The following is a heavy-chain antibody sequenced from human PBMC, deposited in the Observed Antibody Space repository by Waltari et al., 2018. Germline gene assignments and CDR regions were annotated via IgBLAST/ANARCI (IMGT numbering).Heavy chain of an antibody. D-gene: IGHD6-19*01. J-gene: IGHJ5*02. Sequence: QVQLVESGGGVVQPGRSLRLSCAASGFTFSSYGMHGVRRAPGKGLEWVAVIWYDGSNKYYADSVKGRFTISRDNSKNTLYLQMNSLRAEDTAMYYCAKGAVAGTDNWFDPWGQGTLVTVSS. CDR1: GFTFSSYG. CDR2: IWYDGSNK. V-gene: IGHV3-30*18. CDR3: AKGAVAGTDNWFDP.